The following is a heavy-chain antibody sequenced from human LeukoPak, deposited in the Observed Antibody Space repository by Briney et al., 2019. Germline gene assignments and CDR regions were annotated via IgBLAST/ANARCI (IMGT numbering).Heavy chain of an antibody. V-gene: IGHV3-48*04. CDR1: GFIFRNYG. J-gene: IGHJ4*02. CDR3: ARDILGSQTPFDY. Sequence: GGSLRLSCAASGFIFRNYGMNWVRQAPGKGLEWVSYISSSGSTIYYADSVKGRFTISRDNARNSLYLQMNSLRAEDTAVYYCARDILGSQTPFDYWGQGTLVTVSS. D-gene: IGHD1-26*01. CDR2: ISSSGSTI.